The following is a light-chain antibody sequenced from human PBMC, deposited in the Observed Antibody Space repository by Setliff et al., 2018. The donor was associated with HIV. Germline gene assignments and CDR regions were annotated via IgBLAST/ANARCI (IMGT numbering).Light chain of an antibody. CDR1: SSDVGGYNL. V-gene: IGLV2-23*02. CDR3: CSYAGTITFYV. J-gene: IGLJ1*01. Sequence: QSALAQPASVSGSPGQSITISCTGTSSDVGGYNLVSWYQHHPGKAPKLMISEVSKRPSGVSNRFSGSRSGNTASLTISGLQAEDEADYYCCSYAGTITFYVFGTGTKSPS. CDR2: EVS.